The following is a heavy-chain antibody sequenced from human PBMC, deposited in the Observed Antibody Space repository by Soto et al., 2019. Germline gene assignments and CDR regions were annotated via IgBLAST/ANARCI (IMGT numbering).Heavy chain of an antibody. V-gene: IGHV1-69*01. D-gene: IGHD3-10*01. Sequence: QEQLEQSGAEVKKPGSSVKVSCKASGRTFATHAISWVRQGPGQGFEWMGGIIPTFGTSTYAQKFQGRVTITADDSTNTADMELSSLRSEDTAVYYCARGTVMVRGVSATRYYYYGMDLWGKGTTVSVSS. CDR1: GRTFATHA. J-gene: IGHJ6*04. CDR3: ARGTVMVRGVSATRYYYYGMDL. CDR2: IIPTFGTS.